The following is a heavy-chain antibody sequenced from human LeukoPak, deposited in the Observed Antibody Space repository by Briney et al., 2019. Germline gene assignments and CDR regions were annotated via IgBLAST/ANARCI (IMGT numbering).Heavy chain of an antibody. J-gene: IGHJ3*02. CDR2: IYSGGST. CDR1: GFTFSSNY. Sequence: GGSLRLSCAASGFTFSSNYMSWVRQAPGKGLEWVSVIYSGGSTYYAGSVKGRFTISRNNSKNTLYLQMNSLRAEDTAVYYCARDSPRGAFDIWGQGTMVTVSS. V-gene: IGHV3-53*01. CDR3: ARDSPRGAFDI.